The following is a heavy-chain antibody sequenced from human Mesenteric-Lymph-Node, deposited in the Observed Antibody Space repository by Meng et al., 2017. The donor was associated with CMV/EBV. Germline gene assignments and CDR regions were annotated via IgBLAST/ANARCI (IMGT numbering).Heavy chain of an antibody. CDR2: TYPGDSDT. V-gene: IGHV5-51*01. Sequence: GESLKISCRASGYSFTTHWIAWVRQMPGKGLEWMGITYPGDSDTSYSPSFQGQVTISADKSINTAYLHWSSLKASDTATYYCARRSVYNRGGMDVWGQGTTVTVSS. D-gene: IGHD5/OR15-5a*01. CDR3: ARRSVYNRGGMDV. CDR1: GYSFTTHW. J-gene: IGHJ6*02.